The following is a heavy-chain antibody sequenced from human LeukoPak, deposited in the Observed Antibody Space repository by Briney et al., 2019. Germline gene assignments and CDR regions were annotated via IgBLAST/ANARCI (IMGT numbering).Heavy chain of an antibody. V-gene: IGHV3-30*02. CDR3: TKNYYDCSGYYYNYYY. CDR2: IWYDGSNK. J-gene: IGHJ4*02. CDR1: GFTFSSYG. Sequence: GGSLRLSCAASGFTFSSYGMHWVRQAPGKGLEWVAVIWYDGSNKYYADSVKGRFTISRDNSKNTLYLQMNSLRAEDTAVYYCTKNYYDCSGYYYNYYYWGQGTLVTVSS. D-gene: IGHD3-22*01.